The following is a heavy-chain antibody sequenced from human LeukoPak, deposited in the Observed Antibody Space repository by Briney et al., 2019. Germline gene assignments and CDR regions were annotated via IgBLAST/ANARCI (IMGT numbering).Heavy chain of an antibody. D-gene: IGHD3-22*01. V-gene: IGHV3-15*01. CDR2: ILSKASGGTT. CDR1: GLTFVNAW. Sequence: GGSLRLSSAASGLTFVNAWMSCVREALGKGLGWVGRILSKASGGTTDYAAHVRGRFTISRNDTKSTLYLHMNSLKTEDTAQYYCTTYRYYYGSTGYSYFDFWGQGTLVTVSS. CDR3: TTYRYYYGSTGYSYFDF. J-gene: IGHJ4*02.